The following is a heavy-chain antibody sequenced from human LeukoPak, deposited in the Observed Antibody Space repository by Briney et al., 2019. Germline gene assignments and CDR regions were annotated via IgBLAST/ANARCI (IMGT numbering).Heavy chain of an antibody. CDR1: GGSISSYY. J-gene: IGHJ4*02. V-gene: IGHV4-59*01. Sequence: PSETLSLTCTVSGGSISSYYWSWIRQPPGKGLEWIGYIYYSGSTNYNPSLKSRVTISVDTSKNQFSLKLSSVTAADTAVYYCARASGAYGSGYNYWGQGTLVTVSS. CDR3: ARASGAYGSGYNY. CDR2: IYYSGST. D-gene: IGHD3-10*01.